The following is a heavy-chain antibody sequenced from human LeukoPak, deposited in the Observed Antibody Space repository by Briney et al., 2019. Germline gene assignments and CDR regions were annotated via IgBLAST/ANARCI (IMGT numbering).Heavy chain of an antibody. CDR3: ARSVGSSGWIDH. CDR1: GGSVRSGSYH. J-gene: IGHJ4*02. V-gene: IGHV4-61*01. Sequence: SETLSLTCTVSGGSVRSGSYHWSWIRQPPGKGLEWVGYIFYSGSTNYNPSLKSRVTISVDTSNNQFSLRLSSVTAADTGVYYCARSVGSSGWIDHWGQGTLVTVSS. D-gene: IGHD6-19*01. CDR2: IFYSGST.